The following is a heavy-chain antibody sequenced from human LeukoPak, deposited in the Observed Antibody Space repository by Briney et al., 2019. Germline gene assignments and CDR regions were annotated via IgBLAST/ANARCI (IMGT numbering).Heavy chain of an antibody. Sequence: ASVKVSCKASGYTFTSYYMHWVRQAPGQGLEWMGIINPSGGSTSYAQKLQGRVTMTRDTSTSTVYMELSSLRSEDTAVYYCARSEGARHYGMDVWGQGTTVTVSS. CDR1: GYTFTSYY. CDR3: ARSEGARHYGMDV. CDR2: INPSGGST. J-gene: IGHJ6*02. V-gene: IGHV1-46*01. D-gene: IGHD6-6*01.